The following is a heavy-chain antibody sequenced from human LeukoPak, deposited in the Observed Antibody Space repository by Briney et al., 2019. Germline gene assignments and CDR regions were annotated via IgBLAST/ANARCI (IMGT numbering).Heavy chain of an antibody. Sequence: GGSLRLSCAASGFTFSSYAMSWVRQAPGKGLEWVSAISGSGGSTYYADSVKGRLTISRDNSKNTLYLQMNSLRAEDTAVYYCAKDLLLQYQLLSDDYWGQGTLVTVSS. J-gene: IGHJ4*02. D-gene: IGHD2-2*01. CDR1: GFTFSSYA. CDR3: AKDLLLQYQLLSDDY. V-gene: IGHV3-23*01. CDR2: ISGSGGST.